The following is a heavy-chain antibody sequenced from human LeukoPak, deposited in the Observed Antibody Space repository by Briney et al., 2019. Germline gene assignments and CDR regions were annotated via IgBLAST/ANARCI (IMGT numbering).Heavy chain of an antibody. CDR1: GGSISSTSYH. CDR3: ARGRDGYIFDY. CDR2: IYYSGST. D-gene: IGHD5-24*01. J-gene: IGHJ4*02. V-gene: IGHV4-39*07. Sequence: SETLSLTCTVSGGSISSTSYHWGWIRQPPGKGLEWIGNIYYSGSTYYNPSLKSRVTISVDTSKNQFSLKLSSVTAADTAVYYCARGRDGYIFDYWGQGTLVTVSS.